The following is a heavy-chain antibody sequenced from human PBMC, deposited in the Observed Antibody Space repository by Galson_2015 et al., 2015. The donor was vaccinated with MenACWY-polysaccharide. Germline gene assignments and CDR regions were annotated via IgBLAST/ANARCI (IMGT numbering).Heavy chain of an antibody. CDR3: AKLVVPAAVYGMDV. J-gene: IGHJ6*02. CDR2: ISYDGSNK. CDR1: GFTFSSYG. Sequence: SLRLSCAASGFTFSSYGMHWVRQAPGKGLEWVAVISYDGSNKYYADSVKGRFTISRDNSKNTLYLQMNSLRAEDTAVYYCAKLVVPAAVYGMDVSGQGTTVTVSS. V-gene: IGHV3-30*18. D-gene: IGHD2-2*01.